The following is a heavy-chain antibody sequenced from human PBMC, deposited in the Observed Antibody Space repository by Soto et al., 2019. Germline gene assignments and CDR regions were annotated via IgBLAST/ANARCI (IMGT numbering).Heavy chain of an antibody. J-gene: IGHJ6*02. CDR1: GGTFSSYA. CDR3: ARNHGSLVPAATGGYFYYALDV. D-gene: IGHD2-2*01. CDR2: IIHSFGTA. Sequence: QVQLVQSGAEVKKPGSSVKVSCKASGGTFSSYALSWVRQAPGQGLEWMGGIIHSFGTANYAQKFQGRVTITADAFTSTGYLELSSLRSEDTAVYYCARNHGSLVPAATGGYFYYALDVWGQGTTVIVSS. V-gene: IGHV1-69*01.